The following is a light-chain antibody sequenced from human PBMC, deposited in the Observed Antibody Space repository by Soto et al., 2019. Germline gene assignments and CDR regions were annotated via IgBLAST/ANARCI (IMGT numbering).Light chain of an antibody. J-gene: IGKJ1*01. CDR1: QSISSW. CDR3: QQYNSSPT. CDR2: KAS. Sequence: DIQMTQSPSTLSASVGDRVTITCRASQSISSWLAWYQQKPGKAPKLLFYKASSLESGVPSRFSGSGSGTEFTLTISSLQPDDFATYYCQQYNSSPTFGQGTKVEIK. V-gene: IGKV1-5*03.